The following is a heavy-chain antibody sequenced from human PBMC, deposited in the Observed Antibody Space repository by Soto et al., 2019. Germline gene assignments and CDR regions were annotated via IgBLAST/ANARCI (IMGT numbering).Heavy chain of an antibody. V-gene: IGHV3-30*18. Sequence: PGGSLRLSCAASGFTFSSYGMHWVRQAPGKGLEWVAVISYDGSNKYYADSVKGRFTISRDNSKNTLYLQMNSLRAEDTAVYYCAKDLHYYGSGSYYRRYYYGMDVWGQGTTVTVSS. D-gene: IGHD3-10*01. CDR2: ISYDGSNK. CDR3: AKDLHYYGSGSYYRRYYYGMDV. CDR1: GFTFSSYG. J-gene: IGHJ6*02.